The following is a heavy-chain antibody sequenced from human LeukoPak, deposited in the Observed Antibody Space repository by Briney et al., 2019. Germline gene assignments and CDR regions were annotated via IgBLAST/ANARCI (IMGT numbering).Heavy chain of an antibody. CDR3: ARYYYDSSGYSCFDY. CDR1: GFTFSDHY. D-gene: IGHD3-22*01. CDR2: TRNKANSYTT. Sequence: PGGSLRLSCAASGFTFSDHYMDWVRQAPGKGLEWVGRTRNKANSYTTEYAASVKGRFTISRDDSKNSLYLQMSSLKTEDTAVYYCARYYYDSSGYSCFDYWGQGTLVTVSS. J-gene: IGHJ4*02. V-gene: IGHV3-72*01.